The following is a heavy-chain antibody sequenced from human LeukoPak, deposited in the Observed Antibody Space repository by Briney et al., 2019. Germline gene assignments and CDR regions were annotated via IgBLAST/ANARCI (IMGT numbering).Heavy chain of an antibody. CDR2: ISGNDGST. V-gene: IGHV3-23*01. Sequence: QAGGSLRLSCAASGFTFSTYAMNWVRQAPGKGLEWVSGISGNDGSTHYADSVEGRFTIARDNSNKTLFVQMNSLRDEDTGVYFCARAKKGTPVPISYYYYAMDVWGPGTTVTVSS. J-gene: IGHJ6*02. CDR3: ARAKKGTPVPISYYYYAMDV. CDR1: GFTFSTYA. D-gene: IGHD1/OR15-1a*01.